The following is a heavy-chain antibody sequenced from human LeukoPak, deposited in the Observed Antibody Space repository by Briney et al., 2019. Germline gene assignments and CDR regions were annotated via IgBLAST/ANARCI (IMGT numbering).Heavy chain of an antibody. CDR3: ARGDYQLLSSSYYFDY. V-gene: IGHV1-2*02. Sequence: GASVKVSCKASGYTFTGYYMHWVRQAPGQGLEWMGWINPNSGGTNYAQKFQGRVTMTRDTSISTAYMELSRLRSDDTAVYYCARGDYQLLSSSYYFDYWGQGTLVTVSS. J-gene: IGHJ4*02. CDR2: INPNSGGT. D-gene: IGHD2-2*01. CDR1: GYTFTGYY.